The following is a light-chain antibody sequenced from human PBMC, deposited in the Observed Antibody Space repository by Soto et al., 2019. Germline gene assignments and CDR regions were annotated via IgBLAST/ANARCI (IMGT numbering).Light chain of an antibody. Sequence: QSALTQPASVSGSPGQSIALSCTGTSSDVGAYDYVSWYQQHPDKAPKLIIYEVSPRPAGVSNRFSASKYVNTATLTISGLQTEDEADYYCASHTASSTRVFGTGTKLTVL. CDR2: EVS. CDR3: ASHTASSTRV. V-gene: IGLV2-14*03. J-gene: IGLJ1*01. CDR1: SSDVGAYDY.